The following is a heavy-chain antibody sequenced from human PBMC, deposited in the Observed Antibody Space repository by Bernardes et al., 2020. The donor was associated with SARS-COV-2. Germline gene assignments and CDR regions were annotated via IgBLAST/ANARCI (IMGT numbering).Heavy chain of an antibody. CDR3: GRDDASDGMDV. J-gene: IGHJ6*02. Sequence: ASVKVSCKASGYTFSNHYMHWVRQGSGQGLEWIGIINPSGGLATYAQNFQGRVTMTSDTSTTTVYMELTTLTSEDTAVYYCGRDDASDGMDVWGQGITVTVSS. CDR2: INPSGGLA. V-gene: IGHV1-46*01. CDR1: GYTFSNHY.